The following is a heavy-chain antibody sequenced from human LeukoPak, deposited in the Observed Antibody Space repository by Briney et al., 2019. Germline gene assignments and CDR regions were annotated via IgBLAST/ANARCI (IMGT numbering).Heavy chain of an antibody. D-gene: IGHD6-6*01. V-gene: IGHV1-58*02. CDR3: AAVPRSKYSSSYYGMDV. CDR2: IVVGSGNT. Sequence: SVKVSCKASGFTFTSSAMQWVRQARGQRLEWIGWIVVGSGNTNHAQKFQERVTITRDMSTSTAYMELSSLRSVDTAVYYCAAVPRSKYSSSYYGMDVWGQGTTVTVSS. J-gene: IGHJ6*02. CDR1: GFTFTSSA.